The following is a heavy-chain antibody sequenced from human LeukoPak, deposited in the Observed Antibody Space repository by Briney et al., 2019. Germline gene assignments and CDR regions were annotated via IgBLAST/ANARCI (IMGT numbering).Heavy chain of an antibody. D-gene: IGHD3-10*01. J-gene: IGHJ6*02. CDR1: GGSFSGYY. V-gene: IGHV4-34*01. Sequence: NPSETLSLTCAVYGGSFSGYYWSWIRQPPGKGLEWIGEINHSGSTNYNPSLKSRVTISVDTSKNQFSLKLSSVTAADTAVYYCARGSGGLYYGSGSYYYYGMDVWGQGTTVTVSS. CDR2: INHSGST. CDR3: ARGSGGLYYGSGSYYYYGMDV.